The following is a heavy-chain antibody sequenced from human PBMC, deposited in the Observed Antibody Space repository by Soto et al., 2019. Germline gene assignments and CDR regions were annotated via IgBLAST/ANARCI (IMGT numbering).Heavy chain of an antibody. CDR1: GYTFTSYD. CDR2: MNPNSGNT. D-gene: IGHD6-13*01. CDR3: ARKGVAAAGNYHYYYMDV. Sequence: ASVKVSCKASGYTFTSYDINWVRQATGQGLEWMGWMNPNSGNTGYAQKFQGRVTMTRNTSISTAYMELSSLRSEDTAVYYCARKGVAAAGNYHYYYMDVWGKGTTVTVSS. V-gene: IGHV1-8*01. J-gene: IGHJ6*03.